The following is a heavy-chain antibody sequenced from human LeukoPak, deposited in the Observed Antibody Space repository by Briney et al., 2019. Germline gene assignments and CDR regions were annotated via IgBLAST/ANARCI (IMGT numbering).Heavy chain of an antibody. CDR1: GGSISSSSYY. Sequence: PSETLSLTCTVSGGSISSSSYYWGWIRQPPGMGLEWIGNIYYTGTTYYSPSLKSRVIISVDTSKNQFSLKLYSVTAADTAVYYCARQAAYFFDSSDYYWDWGQGTLVSVSS. J-gene: IGHJ4*02. V-gene: IGHV4-39*01. CDR2: IYYTGTT. CDR3: ARQAAYFFDSSDYYWD. D-gene: IGHD3-22*01.